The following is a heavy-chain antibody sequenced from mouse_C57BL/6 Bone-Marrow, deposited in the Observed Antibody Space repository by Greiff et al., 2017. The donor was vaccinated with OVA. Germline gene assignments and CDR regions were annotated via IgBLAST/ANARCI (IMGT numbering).Heavy chain of an antibody. CDR2: ISNLAYSI. D-gene: IGHD1-1*01. J-gene: IGHJ3*01. CDR1: GFTFSDYG. Sequence: EVKVEESGGGLVQPGGSLKLSCAASGFTFSDYGMAWVRQAPRQGPEWVAFISNLAYSIYYADTVTGRFTISRENAKNTLYLEMSSLRSEDTAMYYCARDGTPFAYWGKGTLVTVSA. CDR3: ARDGTPFAY. V-gene: IGHV5-15*04.